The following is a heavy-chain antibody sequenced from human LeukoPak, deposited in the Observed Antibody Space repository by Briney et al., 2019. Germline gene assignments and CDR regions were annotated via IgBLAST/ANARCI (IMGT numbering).Heavy chain of an antibody. CDR2: INPSGGST. Sequence: ASVKVSCNASGYTFTSYYMHWMRQAPGQGLEWMGIINPSGGSTSCAQKFQGRVTMTRDMSTSTDYMELSSLRSEDTAVYYCARDNSVEDTAWWFDPWGQGTLVTVSS. J-gene: IGHJ5*02. D-gene: IGHD4-23*01. CDR3: ARDNSVEDTAWWFDP. V-gene: IGHV1-46*01. CDR1: GYTFTSYY.